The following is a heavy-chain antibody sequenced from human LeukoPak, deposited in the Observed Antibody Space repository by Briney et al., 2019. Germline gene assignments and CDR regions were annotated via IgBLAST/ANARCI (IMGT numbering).Heavy chain of an antibody. CDR2: IYYSGST. CDR3: ARHPPRGYYYMDV. CDR1: GGSISSSSYY. V-gene: IGHV4-39*01. D-gene: IGHD3-10*01. Sequence: SETLSLTCTVSGGSISSSSYYWGWIRQPPGKGLEWIGSIYYSGSTYYNPPLKSRVTISVDTSKNQFSLKLSSVTAADTAVYYCARHPPRGYYYMDVWGKGTTVTVSS. J-gene: IGHJ6*03.